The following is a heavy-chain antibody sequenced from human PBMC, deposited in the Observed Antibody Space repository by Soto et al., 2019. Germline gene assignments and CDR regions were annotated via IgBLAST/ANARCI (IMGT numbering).Heavy chain of an antibody. CDR1: GFTFSNYA. CDR2: ISGSGTNT. CDR3: ASRACGGDCSAIRHLHYFDY. Sequence: GGSLRLSCAASGFTFSNYAMSWVRQAPGKGLEWVSGISGSGTNTHYTDSVKGRFTISRENSKNTLFLQVNSLRADDTAVYYCASRACGGDCSAIRHLHYFDYWGPGTLVTVSS. V-gene: IGHV3-23*01. J-gene: IGHJ4*02. D-gene: IGHD2-21*02.